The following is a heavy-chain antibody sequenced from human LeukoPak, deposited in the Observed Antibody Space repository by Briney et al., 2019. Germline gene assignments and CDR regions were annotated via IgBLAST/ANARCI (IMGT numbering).Heavy chain of an antibody. D-gene: IGHD4-11*01. CDR2: IESGGST. J-gene: IGHJ4*02. V-gene: IGHV3-53*01. Sequence: PGGSLRLSCTASGFTVSSKYMNWVRQAPGKGLEWVSVIESGGSTHYADSVKGRFTISRDNSQNTLYLQMNSLRAEDTAVYYCARDGGLTTEFDYWGQGTLVTVSS. CDR1: GFTVSSKY. CDR3: ARDGGLTTEFDY.